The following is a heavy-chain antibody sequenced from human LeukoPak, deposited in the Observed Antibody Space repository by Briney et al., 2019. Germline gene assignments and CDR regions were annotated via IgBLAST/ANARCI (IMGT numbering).Heavy chain of an antibody. J-gene: IGHJ6*04. CDR3: ARGGVTISPRYYYGMDV. Sequence: SETLSLTCAVYGGSFSGYYWSWIRQPPGKGLELIGEINHSGSTNYNPSLKSRVTISVDTSKNQFSLKLSSVTAADTAVYYCARGGVTISPRYYYGMDVWGKGTTVTVSS. V-gene: IGHV4-34*01. D-gene: IGHD3-9*01. CDR2: INHSGST. CDR1: GGSFSGYY.